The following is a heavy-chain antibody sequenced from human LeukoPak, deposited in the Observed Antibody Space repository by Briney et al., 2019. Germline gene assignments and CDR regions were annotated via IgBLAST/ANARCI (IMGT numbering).Heavy chain of an antibody. D-gene: IGHD3-9*01. Sequence: GSLRLSCAASGFTFSSYSMNWVRQAPGKGLEWVSSISSSSSYIYYADSVKGRFTISRDNAKNSLYLQMNSLRAEDTAVYYCARDGRNYDILTGSYDYWGQGTLVTVSS. J-gene: IGHJ4*02. CDR2: ISSSSSYI. CDR3: ARDGRNYDILTGSYDY. CDR1: GFTFSSYS. V-gene: IGHV3-21*01.